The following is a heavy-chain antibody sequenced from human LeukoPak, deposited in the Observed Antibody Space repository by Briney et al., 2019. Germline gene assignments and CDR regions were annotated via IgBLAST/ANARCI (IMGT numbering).Heavy chain of an antibody. CDR2: IYHSGST. V-gene: IGHV4-38-2*02. CDR3: ARVRRGPPTITMVRGVITPAYYMDV. J-gene: IGHJ6*03. Sequence: PSETLSLTCTVSGYSISSGYYWGWIRQPPGKGLEWIGSIYHSGSTYYNPSLKSRVTISVDTSKNQFSLKLSSVTAADTAVYYCARVRRGPPTITMVRGVITPAYYMDVWGKGTTVTVSS. D-gene: IGHD3-10*01. CDR1: GYSISSGYY.